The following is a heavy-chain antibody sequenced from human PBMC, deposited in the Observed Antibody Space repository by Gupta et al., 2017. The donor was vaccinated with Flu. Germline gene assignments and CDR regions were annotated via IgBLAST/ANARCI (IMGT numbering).Heavy chain of an antibody. CDR2: LYGGGTT. Sequence: EWIGRLYGGGTTDYNPSRQSRVTMSVDTSKNQFSLKLSSVSAADTAVYYWARAFTATCFDRRRGQCEYYLEHWGQGALVTVSS. D-gene: IGHD2-2*01. CDR3: ARAFTATCFDRRRGQCEYYLEH. V-gene: IGHV4-4*07. J-gene: IGHJ4*02.